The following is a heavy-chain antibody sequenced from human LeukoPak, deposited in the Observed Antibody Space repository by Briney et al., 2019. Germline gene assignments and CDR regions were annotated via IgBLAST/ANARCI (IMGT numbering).Heavy chain of an antibody. D-gene: IGHD5-18*01. V-gene: IGHV3-73*01. Sequence: GGSLKLSCAASGFTFSGSGMHWVRQASGKGLEWVGRIRSKANSYATAYTASVKGRFTISRDDSKNTAYLQMNSLKTEDTAVYYCTRQVDTSMGHYWGQGTLVTVPS. CDR1: GFTFSGSG. CDR2: IRSKANSYAT. J-gene: IGHJ4*02. CDR3: TRQVDTSMGHY.